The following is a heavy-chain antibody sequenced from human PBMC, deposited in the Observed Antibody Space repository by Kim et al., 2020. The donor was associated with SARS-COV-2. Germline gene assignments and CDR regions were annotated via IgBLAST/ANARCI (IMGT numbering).Heavy chain of an antibody. V-gene: IGHV4-30-2*01. J-gene: IGHJ4*02. D-gene: IGHD3-10*01. CDR2: IYHSGST. Sequence: SETLSLTCAVSGGSISSGGYSWSWIRQPPGKGLEWIGYIYHSGSTYYNPSLKSRVTISVDRSKNQFSLKLSSVTAADTAVYYCARQTMVRGVMGYFDYWGQGTLVTVSS. CDR1: GGSISSGGYS. CDR3: ARQTMVRGVMGYFDY.